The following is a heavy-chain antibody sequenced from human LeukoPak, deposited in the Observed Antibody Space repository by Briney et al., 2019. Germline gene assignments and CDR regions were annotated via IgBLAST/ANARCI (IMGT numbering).Heavy chain of an antibody. J-gene: IGHJ4*02. CDR2: ISGSGRTT. CDR3: ANQAPDMGAVAAAFDY. Sequence: GGSLRLSCADSGFTFSSRAMTWVRQAPGKGLEWVSSISGSGRTTYYADSVKGRFTSSRDNSKNTLYLQMHSLRPEDTAIYYCANQAPDMGAVAAAFDYWAQGILVTVSS. V-gene: IGHV3-23*01. D-gene: IGHD6-19*01. CDR1: GFTFSSRA.